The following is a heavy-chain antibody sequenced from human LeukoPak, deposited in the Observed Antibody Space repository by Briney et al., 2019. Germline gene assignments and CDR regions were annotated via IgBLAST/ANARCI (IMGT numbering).Heavy chain of an antibody. CDR1: GGTFSSYA. V-gene: IGHV1-69*13. CDR2: IIPIFGTA. J-gene: IGHJ4*02. D-gene: IGHD3-22*01. Sequence: SVKVSCKASGGTFSSYAISWVRQAPGQGLEWMGGIIPIFGTANYAQKFQGRVTITADESTSTAYMELSSLRSEDTAVYYCARDRPSYYDSRGYYGGDYWGQGTLVTVSS. CDR3: ARDRPSYYDSRGYYGGDY.